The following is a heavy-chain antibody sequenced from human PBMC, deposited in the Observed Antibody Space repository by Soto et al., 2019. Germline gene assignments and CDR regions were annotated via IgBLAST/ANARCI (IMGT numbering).Heavy chain of an antibody. J-gene: IGHJ4*02. V-gene: IGHV4-30-2*01. D-gene: IGHD3-22*01. CDR3: ASDSRSGYYLEY. CDR2: IYHSGGT. CDR1: GDSISSGGYS. Sequence: QLQLQESGSGLVKPSQTLSLTCAVSGDSISSGGYSWNWIRQPPGKGLEWIGYIYHSGGTDYNPSLKSRVTITVDSSNNQFSLKLSSVTAADTAVYYCASDSRSGYYLEYWGQGTLVTVSS.